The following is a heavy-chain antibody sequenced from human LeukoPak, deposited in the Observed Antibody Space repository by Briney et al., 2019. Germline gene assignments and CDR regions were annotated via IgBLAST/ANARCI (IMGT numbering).Heavy chain of an antibody. D-gene: IGHD2-21*02. J-gene: IGHJ4*02. V-gene: IGHV3-23*01. CDR1: EFTFRSYA. CDR2: ISASGDST. Sequence: QPGGSLRLSCAASEFTFRSYAMTWVRQAPGKGLEWVSGISASGDSTNYADSVKGRFTVSRDNSKNTVYLQMNSLRAEDTAVYYCAKDNVGGNCGADCYFGDYWGQGTLVTVSS. CDR3: AKDNVGGNCGADCYFGDY.